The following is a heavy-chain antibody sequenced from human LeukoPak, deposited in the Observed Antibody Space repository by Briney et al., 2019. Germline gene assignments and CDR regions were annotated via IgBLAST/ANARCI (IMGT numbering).Heavy chain of an antibody. CDR1: GFTFSSYG. Sequence: PGRSLRLSCAASGFTFSSYGMHWVRQAPGKGLEWVSYISSSGSTIYYADSVKGRFTISRDNAKNSLYLQMNSLRAEDTAVYYCARDRATVDYWGQGTLVTVSS. J-gene: IGHJ4*02. CDR2: ISSSGSTI. CDR3: ARDRATVDY. D-gene: IGHD5-12*01. V-gene: IGHV3-48*04.